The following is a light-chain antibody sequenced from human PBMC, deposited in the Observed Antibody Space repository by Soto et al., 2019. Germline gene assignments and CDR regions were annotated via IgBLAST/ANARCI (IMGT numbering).Light chain of an antibody. CDR1: QSVGSDF. V-gene: IGKV3-20*01. J-gene: IGKJ1*01. CDR3: QQYGSLSWA. CDR2: GAS. Sequence: EIELTQSPGTLSLSPGERATLSCRASQSVGSDFLAWYQQRPGQPPRILIFGASGRATGIPDRFSGSGSGTDFTLTISRLEPEDFAVYYCQQYGSLSWAFGQGTKVDIK.